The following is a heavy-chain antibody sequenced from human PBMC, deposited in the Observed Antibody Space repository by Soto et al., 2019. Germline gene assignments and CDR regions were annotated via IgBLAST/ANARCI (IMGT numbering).Heavy chain of an antibody. CDR2: INHSGST. V-gene: IGHV4-34*01. D-gene: IGHD3-3*01. J-gene: IGHJ6*02. CDR3: ARAWYDFWSGYYQGMDV. Sequence: SETLSLTCAVYGGSFSGYYWSWIRQPPGKGLEWIGEINHSGSTNYNPSLKGRVTISVDTSKNQFSLKLSSVTAADTAVYYCARAWYDFWSGYYQGMDVWGQGTTVTVSS. CDR1: GGSFSGYY.